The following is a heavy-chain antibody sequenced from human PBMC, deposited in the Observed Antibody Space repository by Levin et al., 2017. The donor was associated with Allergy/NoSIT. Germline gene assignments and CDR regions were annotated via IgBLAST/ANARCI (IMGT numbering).Heavy chain of an antibody. CDR1: GDSVSSNSAA. CDR2: TYYRSKWYN. D-gene: IGHD3-3*01. J-gene: IGHJ4*02. CDR3: ARGLRFLEWYEYYFDY. V-gene: IGHV6-1*01. Sequence: PSQTLSLTCAISGDSVSSNSAAWNWIRQSPSRGLEWLGRTYYRSKWYNDYAVSVKSRITINPDTSKNQFSLQLNSVTPEDTAVYYCARGLRFLEWYEYYFDYWGQGTLVTVSS.